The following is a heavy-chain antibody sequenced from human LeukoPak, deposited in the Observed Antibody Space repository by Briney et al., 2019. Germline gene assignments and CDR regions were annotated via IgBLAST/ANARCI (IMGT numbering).Heavy chain of an antibody. CDR2: IYPGDSDT. J-gene: IGHJ4*02. CDR1: GYSFTSQW. Sequence: GESLKISCKASGYSFTSQWIAWVRQMPGKGLEWMGIIYPGDSDTRYSPSFQGQVTISADKSISTAYLQWSSLKASDTAMYYCAIPETGGPYSGYGSALSSWGQGTLVTVSS. CDR3: AIPETGGPYSGYGSALSS. V-gene: IGHV5-51*01. D-gene: IGHD5-12*01.